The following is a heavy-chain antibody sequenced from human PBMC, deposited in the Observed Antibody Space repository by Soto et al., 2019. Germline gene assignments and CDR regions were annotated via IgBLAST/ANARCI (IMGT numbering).Heavy chain of an antibody. D-gene: IGHD3-10*01. V-gene: IGHV1-18*01. J-gene: IGHJ5*02. CDR3: ARDQMVRGVDVFDP. CDR1: GYDFSNSG. Sequence: ASVKVSCKASGYDFSNSGISWVRQAPGQGLEWMGWISAYNENRNYAQKFQGRVSLTTDTSTNTAYMELRKLRSDDTAIYYCARDQMVRGVDVFDPWGQGTLVTVSS. CDR2: ISAYNENR.